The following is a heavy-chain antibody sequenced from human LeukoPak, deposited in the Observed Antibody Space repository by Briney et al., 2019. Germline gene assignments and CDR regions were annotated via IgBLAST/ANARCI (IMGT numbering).Heavy chain of an antibody. CDR1: GFTFSSYW. CDR3: ARGRRQLFDY. V-gene: IGHV3-7*01. Sequence: PGGSLRLSCAASGFTFSSYWMSWVRQAPGKGPEWVANIKQDGGEIYYVDSVKGRFTISRDNAKNSLYLQMNSLRAEDTAVYYCARGRRQLFDYWGQGTLVTVSS. D-gene: IGHD5-18*01. CDR2: IKQDGGEI. J-gene: IGHJ4*02.